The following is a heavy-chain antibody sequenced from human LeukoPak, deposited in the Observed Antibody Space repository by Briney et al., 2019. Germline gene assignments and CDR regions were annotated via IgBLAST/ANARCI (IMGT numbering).Heavy chain of an antibody. V-gene: IGHV3-30*18. CDR1: GFTFSSYG. CDR3: AKDYPAAAGHAGDY. J-gene: IGHJ4*02. CDR2: ISYDGSNK. Sequence: GGSLRLPCAASGFTFSSYGMHWVRQAPGKGLEWAAVISYDGSNKYYADSVKGRFTISRDNSKNTLYLQMNSLRAEDTAVYYCAKDYPAAAGHAGDYWGQGTLVTVSS. D-gene: IGHD6-13*01.